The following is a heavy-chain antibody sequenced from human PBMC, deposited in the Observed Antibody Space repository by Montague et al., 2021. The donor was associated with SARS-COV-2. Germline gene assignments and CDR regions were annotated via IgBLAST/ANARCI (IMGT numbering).Heavy chain of an antibody. V-gene: IGHV4-61*02. CDR3: ASGIAANYYYYMDV. Sequence: TLSLTCTVSGGSIRSGSYYWSWIRQPAGKGLEWIGRIYTSGSTNYNPSLKSRVTISVDTSKNQFSLKLSSVTAADTAVYYCASGIAANYYYYMDVWGKGTTVTVS. D-gene: IGHD6-13*01. CDR1: GGSIRSGSYY. J-gene: IGHJ6*03. CDR2: IYTSGST.